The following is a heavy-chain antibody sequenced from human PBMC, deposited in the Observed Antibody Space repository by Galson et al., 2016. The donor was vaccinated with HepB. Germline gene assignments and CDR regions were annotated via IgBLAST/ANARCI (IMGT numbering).Heavy chain of an antibody. V-gene: IGHV4-39*01. CDR2: MYYSERT. CDR1: GDSIRSSNHD. J-gene: IGHJ4*02. D-gene: IGHD3-3*01. Sequence: ETLSLTCTLSGDSIRSSNHDWGWNRQPPGQGLEWIGNMYYSERTYYNPSLKSRVTLSVDTPKNQFSLKLTPVTAAYTAVPVRARVGVVLGYWGQGTLVTVSS. CDR3: ARVGVVLGY.